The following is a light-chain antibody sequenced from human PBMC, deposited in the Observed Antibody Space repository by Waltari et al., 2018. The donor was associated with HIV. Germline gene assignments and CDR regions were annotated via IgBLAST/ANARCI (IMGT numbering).Light chain of an antibody. J-gene: IGLJ2*01. CDR3: SSYTSSSTLDVV. CDR2: DVS. CDR1: SRDVGGDNY. V-gene: IGLV2-14*03. Sequence: QSALTQPASVSGSPGQSITISCTGTSRDVGGDNYVSWYQQHPGKAPKLMIYDVSNRPSGVSNRFSGSKSGNTASLTISGLQAEDEADYYCSSYTSSSTLDVVFGGGTKLTVL.